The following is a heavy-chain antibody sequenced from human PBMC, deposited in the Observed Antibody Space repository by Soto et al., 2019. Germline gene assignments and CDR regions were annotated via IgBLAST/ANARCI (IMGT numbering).Heavy chain of an antibody. J-gene: IGHJ1*01. D-gene: IGHD6-13*01. CDR1: GYTFTTYG. CDR2: ISAYNGNT. Sequence: QVQLVQSGAEVKKPGASVKVSCKASGYTFTTYGIHWVRQAPGQGLEWMGWISAYNGNTNYAQKFQGRVTMTTDTSTTTAYMDLRSLRSHDTAVYYCGRERDGSSWSSAEYLQHWGQGTLVTVSS. V-gene: IGHV1-18*01. CDR3: GRERDGSSWSSAEYLQH.